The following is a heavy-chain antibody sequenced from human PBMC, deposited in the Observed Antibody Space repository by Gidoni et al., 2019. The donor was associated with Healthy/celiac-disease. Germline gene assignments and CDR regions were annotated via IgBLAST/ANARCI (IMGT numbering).Heavy chain of an antibody. CDR3: AKAKGGGSSELDY. Sequence: EVQLVESGGVVVQPGGSLRLSCAASGFTFDDYAMHWVRQAPGKGLEWVSLISWEGGSTYYADSVKGRFTSSRDNSKNSLYLQMNRLRAEDTALYYCAKAKGGGSSELDYWGQGTLVTVSS. CDR2: ISWEGGST. J-gene: IGHJ4*02. CDR1: GFTFDDYA. D-gene: IGHD1-26*01. V-gene: IGHV3-43D*03.